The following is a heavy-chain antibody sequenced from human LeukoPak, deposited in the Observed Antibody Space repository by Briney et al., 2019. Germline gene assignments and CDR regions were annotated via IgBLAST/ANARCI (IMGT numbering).Heavy chain of an antibody. CDR2: IYHSGST. CDR1: GYSISSGYY. J-gene: IGHJ4*02. D-gene: IGHD6-13*01. CDR3: ARVDRAISTTGTLGD. Sequence: SETLSLTCTVSGYSISSGYYWGWIRQPPGKGLEWIGSIYHSGSTYYNPSLKSRVTISVDTSKNQFSLKLSSVTAADTAVYYCARVDRAISTTGTLGDWGQGTLVTVSS. V-gene: IGHV4-38-2*02.